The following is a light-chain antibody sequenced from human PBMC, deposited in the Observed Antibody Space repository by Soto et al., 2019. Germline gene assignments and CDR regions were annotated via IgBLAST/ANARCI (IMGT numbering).Light chain of an antibody. CDR1: SGSIASNY. J-gene: IGLJ3*02. CDR3: QSYDSSNLWV. V-gene: IGLV6-57*03. CDR2: EDN. Sequence: NFMLTQPHSVSESPGKTVTISCTRSSGSIASNYVQWYQQRPGSAPTTVIYEDNQRPSEVPDRLSGSIDSSSNSASLTISGLKTEDEADYYCQSYDSSNLWVFGGGTKLTVL.